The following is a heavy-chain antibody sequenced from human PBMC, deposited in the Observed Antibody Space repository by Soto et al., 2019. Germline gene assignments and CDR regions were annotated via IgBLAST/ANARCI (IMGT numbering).Heavy chain of an antibody. CDR1: EFTFSSYA. D-gene: IGHD6-6*01. CDR3: AKDSTAYSSSYDFDY. J-gene: IGHJ4*02. Sequence: EVQLLESGGGLVQPGGSLRLSCAASEFTFSSYAMSWVRQAPGKGLEWVSAISGSGGSTYYADSVKGRFTISRDNSKNTLYLQMNSLRAEDTAVYYCAKDSTAYSSSYDFDYWGQGTLVTVSS. CDR2: ISGSGGST. V-gene: IGHV3-23*01.